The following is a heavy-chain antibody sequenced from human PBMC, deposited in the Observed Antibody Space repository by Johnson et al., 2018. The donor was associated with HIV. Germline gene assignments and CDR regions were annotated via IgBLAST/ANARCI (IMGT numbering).Heavy chain of an antibody. Sequence: VQLVESGGGVVQAGRSLRLSCAASGFTFNSYATHWVRQAPGKGLEWVAVISYDGSDKYYADSVKGRFTISRDNSKKTLYMQMNSLRAEDTAVYYCARGRIRQAYSGNYDDAFDIWGQGTMVTVSS. D-gene: IGHD1-26*01. J-gene: IGHJ3*02. CDR3: ARGRIRQAYSGNYDDAFDI. CDR2: ISYDGSDK. CDR1: GFTFNSYA. V-gene: IGHV3-30*04.